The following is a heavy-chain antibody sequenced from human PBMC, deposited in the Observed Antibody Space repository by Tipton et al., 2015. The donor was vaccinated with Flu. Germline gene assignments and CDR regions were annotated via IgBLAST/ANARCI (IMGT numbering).Heavy chain of an antibody. CDR1: GCSISSGYY. Sequence: LRLTCTVSGCSISSGYYWGWIRQPPGKGLEWIGSIYHSGSTYYNPSLKSRVTISVDTSKNQFSLKLSSVTAADTAVYYCARDTYYYDSSGEGGVDYWGQGTLVTVSS. CDR3: ARDTYYYDSSGEGGVDY. J-gene: IGHJ4*02. D-gene: IGHD3-22*01. CDR2: IYHSGST. V-gene: IGHV4-38-2*02.